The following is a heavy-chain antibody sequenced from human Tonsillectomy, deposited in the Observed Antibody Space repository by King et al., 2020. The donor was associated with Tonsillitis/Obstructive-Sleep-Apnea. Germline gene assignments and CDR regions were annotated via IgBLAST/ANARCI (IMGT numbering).Heavy chain of an antibody. Sequence: VQLVESGAEVKKPGASVKVSCKASGYTFTSYYMHWVRQAPGQGLEWMGIINPSGGSTSYAQKFQGRVTMTRDTSTSTVYMELSSLRSEDTAVDYCATQPGIAAAGDAFDIWGRGTMVTVSS. V-gene: IGHV1-46*01. CDR2: INPSGGST. D-gene: IGHD6-13*01. CDR1: GYTFTSYY. J-gene: IGHJ3*02. CDR3: ATQPGIAAAGDAFDI.